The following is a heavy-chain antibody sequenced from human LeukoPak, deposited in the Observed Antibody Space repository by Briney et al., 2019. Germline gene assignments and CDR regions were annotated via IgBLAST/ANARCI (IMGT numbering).Heavy chain of an antibody. D-gene: IGHD2-2*01. J-gene: IGHJ4*02. Sequence: QAGGSLRLLCAASGLTFSRYAMSWVRQAAGKGMEWVSAISGRGGSTYYADSVKGRFTISRYNSKNTLELQMNSLRAEGATVYYCATSSTSRRCKDDWGQGTLVTVSS. CDR1: GLTFSRYA. V-gene: IGHV3-23*01. CDR2: ISGRGGST. CDR3: ATSSTSRRCKDD.